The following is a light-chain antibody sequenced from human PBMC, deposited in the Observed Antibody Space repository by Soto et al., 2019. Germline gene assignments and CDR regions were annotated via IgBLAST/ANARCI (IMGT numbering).Light chain of an antibody. CDR3: CSYAGTFTWV. CDR1: SSDVGAYIF. Sequence: QSVLTQPPSASGSPGQSVTISCTGTSSDVGAYIFVSWYQQHPGKAPKLMVYDVNRRPPGVPDRFFGSKSGNTASLTVSGLQAEDEADYYCCSYAGTFTWVFGTGTKLTVL. CDR2: DVN. V-gene: IGLV2-8*01. J-gene: IGLJ1*01.